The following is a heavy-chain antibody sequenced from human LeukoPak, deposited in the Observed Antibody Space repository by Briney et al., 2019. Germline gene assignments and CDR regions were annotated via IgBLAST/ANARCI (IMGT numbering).Heavy chain of an antibody. CDR3: AKILASGSGSY. CDR1: GFTVSTMY. D-gene: IGHD3-10*01. V-gene: IGHV3-23*01. J-gene: IGHJ4*02. Sequence: GGSLRLSCVVSGFTVSTMYMNWVRQAPGKGLDWVSTIRAGGGDTFFSDSVKGRFSISRDNSKNTLILQMDSLRADDTAIYYCAKILASGSGSYWGQGTLVLVSS. CDR2: IRAGGGDT.